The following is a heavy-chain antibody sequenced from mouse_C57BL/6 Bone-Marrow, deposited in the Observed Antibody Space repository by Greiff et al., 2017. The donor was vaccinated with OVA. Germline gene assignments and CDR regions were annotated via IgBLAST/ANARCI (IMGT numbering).Heavy chain of an antibody. D-gene: IGHD1-1*01. Sequence: EVQVVESGGGLVQPGGSLKLSCAASGFTFSDYYMYWVRQTPEKRLEWVAYISNGGGSTYYPDTVKGRFTISRDNAKNTLYLQMSRLKSEDTAMYYCARPGTTVVATGYFDVWGTGTTVTVSS. CDR2: ISNGGGST. V-gene: IGHV5-12*01. CDR1: GFTFSDYY. J-gene: IGHJ1*03. CDR3: ARPGTTVVATGYFDV.